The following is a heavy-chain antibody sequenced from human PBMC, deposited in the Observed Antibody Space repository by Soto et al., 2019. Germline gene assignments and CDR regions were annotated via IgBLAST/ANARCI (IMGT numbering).Heavy chain of an antibody. Sequence: ASVKVSCKASGYTFTSYDINWVRQATGQGLEWMGWMNPNSGNTGYAQKFQGRVTMTRNTSISTAYMELSSLRSEDTAVYYCARGHSITSFGVVIYNAFDIWGQGTMLTVSS. CDR1: GYTFTSYD. J-gene: IGHJ3*02. D-gene: IGHD3-3*01. V-gene: IGHV1-8*01. CDR3: ARGHSITSFGVVIYNAFDI. CDR2: MNPNSGNT.